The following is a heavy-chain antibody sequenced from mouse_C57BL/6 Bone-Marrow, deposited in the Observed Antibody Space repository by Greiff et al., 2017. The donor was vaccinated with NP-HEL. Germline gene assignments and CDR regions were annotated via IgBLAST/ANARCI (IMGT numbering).Heavy chain of an antibody. CDR3: ARYGAYYTYAMDY. CDR2: INPNNGGT. CDR1: GYTFTDYY. D-gene: IGHD2-12*01. V-gene: IGHV1-26*01. J-gene: IGHJ4*01. Sequence: EVQLQQSGPELVKPGASVKISCKASGYTFTDYYMNWVKQSHGKSLEWIGDINPNNGGTSYNQKFKGKATLTVDKSSSTAYMALRSLTSEDSAVYYCARYGAYYTYAMDYWGQGTSVTVSS.